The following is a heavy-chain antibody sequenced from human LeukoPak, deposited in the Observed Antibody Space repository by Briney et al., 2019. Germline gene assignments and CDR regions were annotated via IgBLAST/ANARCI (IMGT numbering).Heavy chain of an antibody. CDR3: AKDLDSSSSGWFDP. D-gene: IGHD6-6*01. V-gene: IGHV3-23*01. CDR2: ISGSGGST. Sequence: GGSLRLSCAASGFTFSDYYMSWIRQAPGKGLEWVSAISGSGGSTYYADSVKGRFTISRDNSKNTLYLQMNSLRAEDTAVYYCAKDLDSSSSGWFDPWGQGTLVTVSS. CDR1: GFTFSDYY. J-gene: IGHJ5*02.